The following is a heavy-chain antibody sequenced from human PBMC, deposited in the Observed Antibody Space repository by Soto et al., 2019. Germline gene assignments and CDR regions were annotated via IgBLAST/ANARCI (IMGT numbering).Heavy chain of an antibody. Sequence: EVQLLESGGGLEQPGGSLRLSCAASGFIFSSYAMNWVRQTPGKGLEWVSGISGSGVSTYYADSVKGRFSISRDNSKNTLYLQINSLRDEYTAIYYCVKVRGGFYTYYFDYWGQVPLVTVSA. CDR2: ISGSGVST. D-gene: IGHD3-10*01. V-gene: IGHV3-23*01. CDR3: VKVRGGFYTYYFDY. CDR1: GFIFSSYA. J-gene: IGHJ4*02.